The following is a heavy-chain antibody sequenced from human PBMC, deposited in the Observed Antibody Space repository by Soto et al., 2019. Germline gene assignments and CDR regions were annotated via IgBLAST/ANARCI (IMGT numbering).Heavy chain of an antibody. CDR3: ARERVYYDFWRGYDTAYYYYGMDV. V-gene: IGHV1-2*04. CDR1: GYTFTGHY. Sequence: ASVKVSCKASGYTFTGHYTHSVRQSPGQGLEWMGCINPNSGGTNYAQKFQGWVTMTRDTSISTAYMELSRLRSDDTAVYYCARERVYYDFWRGYDTAYYYYGMDVWGQGTAVTVSS. CDR2: INPNSGGT. D-gene: IGHD3-3*01. J-gene: IGHJ6*02.